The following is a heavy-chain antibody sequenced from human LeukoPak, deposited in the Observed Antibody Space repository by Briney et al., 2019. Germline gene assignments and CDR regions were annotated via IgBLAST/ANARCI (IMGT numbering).Heavy chain of an antibody. CDR2: ISAYNGNT. D-gene: IGHD2-15*01. Sequence: ASVKVSCKASGYTFTSYGISWVRQAPGQGFEWMGWISAYNGNTNYAQKLQGRVTMTTDTSTSTAYMELRSLRSDDTAVYYCARGAIDIVVVVAATCFDYWGQGTLVTVSS. V-gene: IGHV1-18*01. J-gene: IGHJ4*02. CDR1: GYTFTSYG. CDR3: ARGAIDIVVVVAATCFDY.